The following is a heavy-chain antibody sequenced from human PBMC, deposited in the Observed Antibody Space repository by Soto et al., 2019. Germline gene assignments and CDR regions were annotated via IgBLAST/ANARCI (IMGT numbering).Heavy chain of an antibody. CDR1: GYTLTELS. Sequence: ASVKVSCKVSGYTLTELSMHWVRQAPGKGLEWMGGFDPEDGETIYAQKFQGRVTMTEDTSTDTAYMELSSLRSEDTAVYYCARALRRLVVVPAATTDDYYYYMDVWGKGTTVTVSS. D-gene: IGHD2-2*01. CDR3: ARALRRLVVVPAATTDDYYYYMDV. J-gene: IGHJ6*03. V-gene: IGHV1-24*01. CDR2: FDPEDGET.